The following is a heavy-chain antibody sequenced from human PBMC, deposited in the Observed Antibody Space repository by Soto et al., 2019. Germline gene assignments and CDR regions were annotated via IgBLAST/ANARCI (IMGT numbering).Heavy chain of an antibody. CDR1: GGSVSSGSYY. CDR3: ARFPSIAARKRGNWFDP. Sequence: QVQLQESGPGLVKPSETLSLTCTVSGGSVSSGSYYWSWIRQPPGKGLEWIGYIYYSGSTNYNPSLKGRVTISVDTSKNHFSLKLSSVTAADTAVYYCARFPSIAARKRGNWFDPWGQGTLVTVSS. CDR2: IYYSGST. J-gene: IGHJ5*02. V-gene: IGHV4-61*01. D-gene: IGHD6-6*01.